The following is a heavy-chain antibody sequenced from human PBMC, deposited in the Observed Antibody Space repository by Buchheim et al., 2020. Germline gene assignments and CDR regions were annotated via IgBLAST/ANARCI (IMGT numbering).Heavy chain of an antibody. V-gene: IGHV4-34*01. Sequence: QVQLQQWGAGLLKPSETLSLTCAVYGGSFSGYYWSWIRQPPGKGLEWIGEINHSGSTNYNPSLKSRVTISVDTSKNQFSLKLSSVTAADTAVYYCAESHYYDSSKYGMDVWGQGTT. CDR3: AESHYYDSSKYGMDV. CDR2: INHSGST. D-gene: IGHD3-22*01. CDR1: GGSFSGYY. J-gene: IGHJ6*01.